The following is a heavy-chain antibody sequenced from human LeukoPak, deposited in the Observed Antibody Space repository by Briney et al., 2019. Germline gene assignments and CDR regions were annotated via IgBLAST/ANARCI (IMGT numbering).Heavy chain of an antibody. J-gene: IGHJ4*01. CDR2: IHYHENT. Sequence: SETLSLTCSVSGGSVTSGSHCWIWIRQPPGKGLEWIGSIHYHENTYSNPSLKSRVSMSIDMSKNQFSLNLSSVSAADTAVFYCATTFSNILTPSYVFDFWGRGSLVTVSS. D-gene: IGHD3-9*01. CDR1: GGSVTSGSHC. CDR3: ATTFSNILTPSYVFDF. V-gene: IGHV4-39*01.